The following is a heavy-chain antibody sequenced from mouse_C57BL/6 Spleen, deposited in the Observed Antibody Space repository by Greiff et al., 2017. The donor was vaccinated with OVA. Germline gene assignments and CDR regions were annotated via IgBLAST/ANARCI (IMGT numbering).Heavy chain of an antibody. Sequence: QVQLKQPGAELVMPGASVKLSCKASGYTFTSYWMHWVKQRPGQGLEWIGEIDPSDSYTNYNQKFKGKSTLTVDKSSSTAYMQLSSLTSEDSAVYYCAKLGRSFDYWGQGTTLTVSS. J-gene: IGHJ2*01. CDR1: GYTFTSYW. V-gene: IGHV1-69*01. CDR3: AKLGRSFDY. D-gene: IGHD4-1*01. CDR2: IDPSDSYT.